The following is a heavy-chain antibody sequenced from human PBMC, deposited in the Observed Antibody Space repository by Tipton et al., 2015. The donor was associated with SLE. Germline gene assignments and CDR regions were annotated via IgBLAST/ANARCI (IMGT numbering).Heavy chain of an antibody. CDR3: ARHDHDDNGYYMQYFDY. J-gene: IGHJ4*02. CDR1: GGTFSSYA. D-gene: IGHD3-3*01. Sequence: QSGAEVKKPGSSVKVSCKASGGTFSSYAISWVRQAPGQGLEWMGGIIPIFGTANYAQKFQGRVTITADESTSTAYMELSSLRSEDTAVYYCARHDHDDNGYYMQYFDYWGQGTLVTVSS. V-gene: IGHV1-69*01. CDR2: IIPIFGTA.